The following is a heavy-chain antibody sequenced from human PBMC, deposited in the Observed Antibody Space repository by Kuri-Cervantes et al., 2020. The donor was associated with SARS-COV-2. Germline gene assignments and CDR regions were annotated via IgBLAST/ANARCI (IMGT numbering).Heavy chain of an antibody. CDR3: ARDGYCSSTSCQAGFQH. CDR1: GYIFISYG. CDR2: IIPIFGTA. J-gene: IGHJ1*01. Sequence: SVKVSCKTSGYIFISYGIRWVRQAPGQGLEWMGGIIPIFGTANYAQKLQGRVTITTDESTSTAYMELSSLRSEDTAVYYCARDGYCSSTSCQAGFQHWGQGTLVTVSS. V-gene: IGHV1-69*05. D-gene: IGHD2-2*03.